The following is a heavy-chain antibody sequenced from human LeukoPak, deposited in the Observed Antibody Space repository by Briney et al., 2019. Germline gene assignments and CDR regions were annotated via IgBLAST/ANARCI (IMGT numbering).Heavy chain of an antibody. CDR1: GFTASSNY. CDR3: ARGGHSSGWDDPPDY. D-gene: IGHD6-19*01. V-gene: IGHV3-53*04. J-gene: IGHJ4*02. Sequence: GSLRLSCAASGFTASSNYMSWLSQAPRNGMEWVSVIYSGGSTHYAGSVKGRFSMSSHNFKNRLYLQMDSLRAEDTAVYDCARGGHSSGWDDPPDYWGQGTLVTGSS. CDR2: IYSGGST.